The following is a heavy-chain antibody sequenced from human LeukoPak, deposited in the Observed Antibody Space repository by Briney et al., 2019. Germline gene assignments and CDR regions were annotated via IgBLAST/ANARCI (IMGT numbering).Heavy chain of an antibody. Sequence: GGSLRLSCAASGFSVTSNYMAWVRQAPGKGLECVSIIYGGIYIYYADSVKGRFTISRDNSKNTLYLQTNSLRAEDTAVYYCASAPYGSGTFLDYWGQGTLVTVSS. CDR3: ASAPYGSGTFLDY. CDR2: IYGGIYI. CDR1: GFSVTSNY. J-gene: IGHJ4*02. V-gene: IGHV3-53*01. D-gene: IGHD3-10*01.